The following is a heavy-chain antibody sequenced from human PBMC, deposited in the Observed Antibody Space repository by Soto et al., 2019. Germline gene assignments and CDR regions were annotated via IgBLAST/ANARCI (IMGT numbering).Heavy chain of an antibody. CDR3: AKDRRLLSWTPPNDAFDI. J-gene: IGHJ3*02. V-gene: IGHV3-23*01. CDR1: GFTFSSYA. CDR2: ISGSGGST. D-gene: IGHD3-3*01. Sequence: PGGSLRLSCAASGFTFSSYAMSRVRQAPGKGLEWVSAISGSGGSTYYADSVKGRFTISRDNSKNTLYLQMNSLRAEDTAVYYCAKDRRLLSWTPPNDAFDIWGQGTMVTGSS.